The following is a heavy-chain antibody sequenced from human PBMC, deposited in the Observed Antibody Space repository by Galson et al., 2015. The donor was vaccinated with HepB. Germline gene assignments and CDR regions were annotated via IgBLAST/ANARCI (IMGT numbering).Heavy chain of an antibody. Sequence: SVKVSCKASGYTFTSFYMHWVRQAPGQGLEWMGIIDPSGGTTSYAHKFQGRLTMTRDTSTTTIYMELSSLRSDDTAVYYCGRDWGSNEGLDLDYWGQGTLVTVSS. V-gene: IGHV1-46*01. J-gene: IGHJ4*02. CDR1: GYTFTSFY. CDR3: GRDWGSNEGLDLDY. CDR2: IDPSGGTT. D-gene: IGHD2-15*01.